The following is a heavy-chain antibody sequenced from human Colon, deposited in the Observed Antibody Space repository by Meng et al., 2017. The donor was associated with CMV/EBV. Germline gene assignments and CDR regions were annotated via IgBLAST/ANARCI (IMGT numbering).Heavy chain of an antibody. J-gene: IGHJ4*02. CDR2: VYYSGSA. D-gene: IGHD1-1*01. CDR3: ARGVGHATNNSLDH. Sequence: GSLRLSCTVSGDSLRGHYWSWIRQPPGKGLEWVGYVYYSGSATYSPSFRGRITISVDTSRNQISLNLRSVTAADTAMYFCARGVGHATNNSLDHWGQGTLVTVSS. CDR1: GDSLRGHY. V-gene: IGHV4-59*11.